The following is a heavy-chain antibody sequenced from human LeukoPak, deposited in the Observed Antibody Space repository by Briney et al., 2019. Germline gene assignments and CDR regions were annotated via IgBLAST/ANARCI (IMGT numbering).Heavy chain of an antibody. V-gene: IGHV1-18*01. D-gene: IGHD2-2*01. CDR3: ARLIVVVPAAPNWFDP. CDR1: GYTFTSYG. J-gene: IGHJ5*02. Sequence: GASVKVSCKASGYTFTSYGISWVRQAPGQGLEWMGWISAYNSNTNYAQKLQGRVTMTTDTSTSTAYMELRSLRSDDTAAYYCARLIVVVPAAPNWFDPWGRGTLVTVSS. CDR2: ISAYNSNT.